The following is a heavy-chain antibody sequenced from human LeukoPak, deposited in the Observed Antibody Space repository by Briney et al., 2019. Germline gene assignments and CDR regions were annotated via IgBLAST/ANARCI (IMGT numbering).Heavy chain of an antibody. V-gene: IGHV3-11*01. CDR2: ISSRGTTI. CDR3: AGGDSGYDWSDL. J-gene: IGHJ4*02. D-gene: IGHD5-12*01. CDR1: GLTLSDNY. Sequence: GGSLRLSCAASGLTLSDNYMNWIRQAPGQGLESISYISSRGTTIKYADSVKGRFTISRDNAKNSLHLQLNSLNADDTAIYYCAGGDSGYDWSDLWGQGTLVAVAS.